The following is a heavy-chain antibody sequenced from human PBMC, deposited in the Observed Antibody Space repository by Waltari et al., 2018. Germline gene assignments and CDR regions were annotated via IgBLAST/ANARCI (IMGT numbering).Heavy chain of an antibody. CDR1: GGTFSSYA. D-gene: IGHD3-22*01. V-gene: IGHV1-69*01. J-gene: IGHJ4*02. Sequence: QVQLVQSGAEVKKPGSSVKVSCTASGGTFSSYAISWVRQAPGQGLEWMGGIIPIFGTANYAQKFQGRVTITADESTSTAYMELSSLRSEDTAVYYCARQRITMIVVVGYFDYWGQGTLVTVSS. CDR2: IIPIFGTA. CDR3: ARQRITMIVVVGYFDY.